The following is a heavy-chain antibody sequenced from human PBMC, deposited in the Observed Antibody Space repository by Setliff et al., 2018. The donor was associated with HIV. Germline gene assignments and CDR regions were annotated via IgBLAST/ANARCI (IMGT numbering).Heavy chain of an antibody. V-gene: IGHV3-21*03. CDR2: ISSSGTYI. J-gene: IGHJ6*03. CDR3: TRAQWVVAAIEDFYYMDV. D-gene: IGHD2-15*01. CDR1: GFTFSSKT. Sequence: PGGSLRLSCAASGFTFSSKTMNWVRQAPEKGLEWVSSISSSGTYIYYADSVRGRFAISRDNAKDSLYLQMNGLKTEDTAVYYCTRAQWVVAAIEDFYYMDVWGKGTTVTVSS.